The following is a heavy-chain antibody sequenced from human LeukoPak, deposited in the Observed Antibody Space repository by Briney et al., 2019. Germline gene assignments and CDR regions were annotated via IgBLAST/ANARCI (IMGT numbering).Heavy chain of an antibody. V-gene: IGHV1-69*04. CDR1: GGTFSSYA. J-gene: IGHJ4*02. Sequence: GASVKVSCKASGGTFSSYAISWVRQAPGQGLEWMGRIIPILGIANYAQKFQGRVTITADKSTSTAYMELSSLRSEDTAVYYCARVQRHSYGSDYWGQGTLVTVSS. CDR3: ARVQRHSYGSDY. CDR2: IIPILGIA. D-gene: IGHD5-18*01.